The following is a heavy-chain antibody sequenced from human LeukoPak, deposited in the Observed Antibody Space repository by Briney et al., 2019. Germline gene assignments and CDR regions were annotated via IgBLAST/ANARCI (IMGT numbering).Heavy chain of an antibody. J-gene: IGHJ4*02. CDR2: INWNGGSR. Sequence: RSGGSLRLSCAASGFTFDEHGMNWVRQAPGKGLEWVSNINWNGGSRTYADSVKGRFTISRDSAKNSLYLEMNSLRAEDTAVYYCARDLPSSPYYFDYWGQGTLVTVSS. V-gene: IGHV3-20*04. D-gene: IGHD2-2*01. CDR3: ARDLPSSPYYFDY. CDR1: GFTFDEHG.